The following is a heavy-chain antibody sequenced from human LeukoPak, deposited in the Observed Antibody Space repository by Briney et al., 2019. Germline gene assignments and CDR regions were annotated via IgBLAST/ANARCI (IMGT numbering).Heavy chain of an antibody. D-gene: IGHD2-15*01. V-gene: IGHV1-18*01. J-gene: IGHJ5*02. CDR1: GYTFTSYS. Sequence: GASVKVSCKASGYTFTSYSISWVRQAPGQGLEWMGWISAYNGNTNYAQKLQGRVTMTTDTSTSTAYMELRSLRSDDTAVYYCARDGDFMASGPGFDPWGQGTLVTVSS. CDR3: ARDGDFMASGPGFDP. CDR2: ISAYNGNT.